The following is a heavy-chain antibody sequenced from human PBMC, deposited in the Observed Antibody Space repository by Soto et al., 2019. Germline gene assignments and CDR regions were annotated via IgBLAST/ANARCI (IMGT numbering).Heavy chain of an antibody. CDR3: ARGTGPYYYYGMDV. J-gene: IGHJ6*02. CDR1: GYTFTSYY. V-gene: IGHV1-46*01. D-gene: IGHD3-9*01. Sequence: ASVKVSCKASGYTFTSYYMHWVRQAPGQGLEWMGIINPSGGSTSYAQKLQGRVTMTTDTSTSTAYMELRSLRSDDTAVYYCARGTGPYYYYGMDVWGQGTTVTVS. CDR2: INPSGGST.